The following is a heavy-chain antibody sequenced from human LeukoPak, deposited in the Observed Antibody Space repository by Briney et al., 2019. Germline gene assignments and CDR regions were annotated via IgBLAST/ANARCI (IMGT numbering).Heavy chain of an antibody. V-gene: IGHV4-4*07. CDR3: ARGRISMVRGVIWNWFDP. CDR2: IYTSGST. CDR1: GGSISSYY. J-gene: IGHJ5*02. D-gene: IGHD3-10*01. Sequence: PSETLSLTCTVSGGSISSYYWSWIRQPAGKGLEWIGRIYTSGSTNYNPSLKSRVTMSVDTSKNQFSLKLRSVTAADTAVYYCARGRISMVRGVIWNWFDPWGQGTLVTVSS.